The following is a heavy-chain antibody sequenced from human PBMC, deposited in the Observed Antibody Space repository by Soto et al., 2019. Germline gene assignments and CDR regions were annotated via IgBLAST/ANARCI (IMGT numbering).Heavy chain of an antibody. CDR2: VFYSGSP. J-gene: IGHJ4*02. CDR3: ARHYNTGAFFDY. CDR1: GGSISSSHY. Sequence: QLQLQESGPGLVKSSETLSLTCTVSGGSISSSHYWGWIRQPPGKGLEWIGSVFYSGSPYYSPSFKSRITISVDTSKNQCSLRVRSVTATDTAVYFCARHYNTGAFFDYWGQGNLVTVSS. D-gene: IGHD1-20*01. V-gene: IGHV4-39*01.